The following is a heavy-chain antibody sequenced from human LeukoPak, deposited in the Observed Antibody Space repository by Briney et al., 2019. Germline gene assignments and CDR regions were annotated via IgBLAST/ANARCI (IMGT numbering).Heavy chain of an antibody. J-gene: IGHJ4*02. V-gene: IGHV3-7*04. CDR3: VRGAGGGDF. CDR1: GFNFSSYW. D-gene: IGHD6-19*01. CDR2: IKPDGGEE. Sequence: GGSLRLSCAASGFNFSSYWMSWVRQAPGKGLEWVANIKPDGGEESYVDSVRGRFTISRDNAKNSLFLQMNSLRGEDTAVYSCVRGAGGGDFWGQGTRVTVSS.